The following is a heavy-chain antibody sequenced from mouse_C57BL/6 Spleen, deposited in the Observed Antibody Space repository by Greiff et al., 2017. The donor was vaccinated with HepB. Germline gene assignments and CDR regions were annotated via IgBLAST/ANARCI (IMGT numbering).Heavy chain of an antibody. V-gene: IGHV1-82*01. CDR2: IYPGDGDT. J-gene: IGHJ3*01. CDR1: GYAFSSSW. D-gene: IGHD1-1*01. Sequence: VQLQQSGPELVKPGASVKISCKASGYAFSSSWMNWVKQRPGKGLEWIGRIYPGDGDTNYNWKFKGKATLTADKSSSTAYMQLSSLTSEDSAVYFCARGDYGGSSWFAYWGQGTLVTVSA. CDR3: ARGDYGGSSWFAY.